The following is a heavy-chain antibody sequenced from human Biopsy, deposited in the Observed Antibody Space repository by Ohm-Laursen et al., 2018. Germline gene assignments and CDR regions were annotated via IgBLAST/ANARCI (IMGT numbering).Heavy chain of an antibody. CDR2: IWYDGSNK. CDR1: GFTFSSYG. V-gene: IGHV3-33*06. Sequence: SLRLSRTASGFTFSSYGMHWVRQAPGKGLEWVAAIWYDGSNKNYADSVKGRFTISRDNSKDTLYLQLNSLRAEDTAVYYCAKDGVAVGAGGDPYYYGMDVWGQGTTVTVSS. CDR3: AKDGVAVGAGGDPYYYGMDV. J-gene: IGHJ6*02. D-gene: IGHD2-15*01.